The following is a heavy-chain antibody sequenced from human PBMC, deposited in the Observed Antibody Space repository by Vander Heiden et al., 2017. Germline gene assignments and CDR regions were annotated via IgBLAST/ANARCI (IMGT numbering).Heavy chain of an antibody. V-gene: IGHV3-13*01. J-gene: IGHJ6*01. CDR3: GIVVEYRRGLDV. CDR1: GFTFSSYD. CDR2: IGNARDT. Sequence: EVQLVESWGGLVQPGGSLRLSCAASGFTFSSYDMHWVRQHTGKGWEWVSAIGNARDTDDSCSVKGRFTISRENAKNPLYLHIHRLRAGDTVVCCCGIVVEYRRGLDV. D-gene: IGHD2-8*02.